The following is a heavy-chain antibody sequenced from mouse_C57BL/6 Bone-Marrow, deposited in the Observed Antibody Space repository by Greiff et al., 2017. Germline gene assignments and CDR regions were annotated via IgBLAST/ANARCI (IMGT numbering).Heavy chain of an antibody. CDR2: IDPSDSYT. CDR3: ARIWDDY. CDR1: GYTFTSYW. D-gene: IGHD4-1*01. Sequence: QVQLKQPGAELVKPGASVKLSCKASGYTFTSYWMQWVKQRPGQGLEWIGEIDPSDSYTTYNQKFKGKATFTVDTSSSTAYMQLSSLTAEDSAVYCCARIWDDYWGQGTTLTVSA. J-gene: IGHJ2*01. V-gene: IGHV1-50*01.